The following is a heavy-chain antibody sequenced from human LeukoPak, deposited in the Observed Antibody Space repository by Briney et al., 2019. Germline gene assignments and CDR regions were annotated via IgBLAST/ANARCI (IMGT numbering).Heavy chain of an antibody. Sequence: SETLSLTCTVSGASISHDTYYWSWVRQPAGKGLEWIGRIYTSGTTTYNPSLQSRVTISVDTSKNQFSLKLSSVTAADTAVYYCATPRSWELSDMAVWGKGTTVIVSS. CDR3: ATPRSWELSDMAV. D-gene: IGHD1-26*01. CDR1: GASISHDTYY. J-gene: IGHJ6*03. V-gene: IGHV4-61*02. CDR2: IYTSGTT.